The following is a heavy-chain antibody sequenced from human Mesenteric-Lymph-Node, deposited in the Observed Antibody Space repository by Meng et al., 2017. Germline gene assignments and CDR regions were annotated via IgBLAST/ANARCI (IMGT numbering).Heavy chain of an antibody. D-gene: IGHD3-10*01. CDR1: GLNFNFYA. V-gene: IGHV3-23*01. CDR2: ISGSGGTT. CDR3: AKESDGAGSFSFDY. J-gene: IGHJ4*02. Sequence: GGSLRLSCITSGLNFNFYAMSWVRQAPGKGLEWVSGISGSGGTTYYTDSVKGRFTISRDNSMDTMYLQMNSLRAEDTAVYYCAKESDGAGSFSFDYWGQGTLVTVSS.